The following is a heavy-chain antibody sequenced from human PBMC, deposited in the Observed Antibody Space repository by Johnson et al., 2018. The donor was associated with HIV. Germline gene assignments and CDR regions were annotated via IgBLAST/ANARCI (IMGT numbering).Heavy chain of an antibody. Sequence: QVQLVESVGGLVKPGGSLRLSCAASGFTFSDYYMSWIRQAPGKGLEWVSYISSIGSTLYYADSVKGRFTISRDNAKNSLYLQMNSLRAEDTAVYYCASWPHGSGSYQIDIWGQGTMVTVSS. D-gene: IGHD3-10*01. J-gene: IGHJ3*02. CDR2: ISSIGSTL. V-gene: IGHV3-11*04. CDR3: ASWPHGSGSYQIDI. CDR1: GFTFSDYY.